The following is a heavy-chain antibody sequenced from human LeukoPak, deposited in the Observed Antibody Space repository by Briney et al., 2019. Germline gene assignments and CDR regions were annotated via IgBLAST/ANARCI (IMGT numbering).Heavy chain of an antibody. Sequence: GGSLRLSCAASGFTFSSYWMNWVRQAPGKGLEWVSYIGYRSSPIHYANSVKGRFTISRDNAKNSLYLQMNSLRAEDTAVYYCARAPRADDNWFDPWGQGTLVTVSS. V-gene: IGHV3-48*01. CDR2: IGYRSSPI. CDR1: GFTFSSYW. D-gene: IGHD5-24*01. J-gene: IGHJ5*02. CDR3: ARAPRADDNWFDP.